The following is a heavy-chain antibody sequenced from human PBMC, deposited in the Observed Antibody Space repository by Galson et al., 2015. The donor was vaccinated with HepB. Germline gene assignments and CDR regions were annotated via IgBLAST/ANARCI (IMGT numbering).Heavy chain of an antibody. J-gene: IGHJ4*02. Sequence: SVKVSCKASAYTFTNYYIHWVRQAPGQGLEWMGIINPSGGSTIYAQSFQGRVTMTRDTSTSTVYMELSSLRSEDTAVYYCASGLGGAAAAGNYYLDYWGQGTLVTVSS. CDR3: ASGLGGAAAAGNYYLDY. CDR1: AYTFTNYY. CDR2: INPSGGST. V-gene: IGHV1-46*01. D-gene: IGHD6-13*01.